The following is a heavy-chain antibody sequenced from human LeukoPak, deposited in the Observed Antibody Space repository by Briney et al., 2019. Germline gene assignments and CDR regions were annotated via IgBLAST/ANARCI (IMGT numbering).Heavy chain of an antibody. CDR2: IYPGDSDT. D-gene: IGHD6-19*01. CDR1: GYNFTNYW. V-gene: IGHV5-51*01. J-gene: IGHJ4*02. CDR3: AGGMYSSGWYGSFDY. Sequence: GESLKISCKGFGYNFTNYWIGWVRQMPGKGLEWMGIIYPGDSDTRYSPSFQGQVTISADKSISTAYLQWSSLKASDTAMYYCAGGMYSSGWYGSFDYWGQGTLVTVSS.